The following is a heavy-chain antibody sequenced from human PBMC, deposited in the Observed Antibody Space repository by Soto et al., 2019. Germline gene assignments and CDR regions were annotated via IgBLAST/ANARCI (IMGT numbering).Heavy chain of an antibody. V-gene: IGHV1-18*01. D-gene: IGHD6-13*01. CDR3: ARDSQYSTSWQRFAS. CDR1: GYTGTDYA. J-gene: IGHJ4*02. CDR2: VNAYNGNP. Sequence: QVQLVQSGVEVKKPGASVKVSCKASGYTGTDYAISWVRQAPGRGLEWMGWVNAYNGNPNYAQIFQGRVTITTDTSTDTAYMELRSLKSDDSAVYYGARDSQYSTSWQRFASWGQGTLVTVSS.